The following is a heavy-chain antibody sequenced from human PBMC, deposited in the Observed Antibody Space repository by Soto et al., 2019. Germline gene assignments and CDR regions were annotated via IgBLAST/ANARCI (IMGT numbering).Heavy chain of an antibody. V-gene: IGHV4-30-4*01. J-gene: IGHJ6*02. CDR1: GGSINSGDYY. CDR3: ARIHNSTFRFRQYYYGMDV. CDR2: IYYSGST. Sequence: QVQLQESGPGLVKPSQTLSLTCTVSGGSINSGDYYWTWIRQPPGKGLEWIGYIYYSGSTYYNLSLKSRVTISVDKAKNQFSLSLSSVTAADTAVFYCARIHNSTFRFRQYYYGMDVWGQGTTVTVSS. D-gene: IGHD3-16*01.